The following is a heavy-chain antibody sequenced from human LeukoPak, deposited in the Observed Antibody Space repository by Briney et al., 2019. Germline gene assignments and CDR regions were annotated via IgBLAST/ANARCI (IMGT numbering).Heavy chain of an antibody. CDR3: ARDKHYYDSSNYV. V-gene: IGHV3-20*04. CDR2: INWNGGTT. D-gene: IGHD3-22*01. J-gene: IGHJ4*02. Sequence: GGSLRLSCAASGFTFNDDGMSWVHQGPGKGLEWVSGINWNGGTTGYADSVRGRFTISRDNAKNSLYLQMNSLRAEDTALYYCARDKHYYDSSNYVWGQGTLVTVSS. CDR1: GFTFNDDG.